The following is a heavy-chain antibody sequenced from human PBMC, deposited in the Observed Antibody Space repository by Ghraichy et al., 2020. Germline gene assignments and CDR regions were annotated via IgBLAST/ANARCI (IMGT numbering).Heavy chain of an antibody. V-gene: IGHV3-15*01. Sequence: GGSLRLSCAASGFSFNKAWMSWVRQAPGKGLEWVGRIKSETDGGTTDYAAPVKGRFAISSDDSKHTLYLQMDSLETEDTAIYYCTRRDRESCGGGSCYSDHIDYWGQGTLVTVAS. CDR1: GFSFNKAW. CDR2: IKSETDGGTT. CDR3: TRRDRESCGGGSCYSDHIDY. D-gene: IGHD2-15*01. J-gene: IGHJ4*02.